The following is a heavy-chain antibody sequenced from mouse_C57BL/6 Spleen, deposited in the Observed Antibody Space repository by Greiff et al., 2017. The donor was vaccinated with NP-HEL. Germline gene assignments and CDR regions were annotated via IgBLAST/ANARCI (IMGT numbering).Heavy chain of an antibody. CDR1: GFTFSDYG. J-gene: IGHJ2*01. V-gene: IGHV5-17*01. CDR3: AREVGYYFDY. D-gene: IGHD1-1*01. CDR2: ISSGSSTI. Sequence: EVQGVESGGGLVKPGGSLKLSCAASGFTFSDYGMHWVRQAPEKGLEWVAYISSGSSTIYYADTVKGRFTISRDNAKNTLFLQRTSLGSEDTAMYYCAREVGYYFDYWGQGTTLTVSS.